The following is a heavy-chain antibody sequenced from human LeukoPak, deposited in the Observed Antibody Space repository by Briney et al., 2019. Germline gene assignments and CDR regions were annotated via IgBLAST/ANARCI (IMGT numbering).Heavy chain of an antibody. D-gene: IGHD2-2*01. CDR1: GGSISSYY. CDR3: ATASDIVVVPAAMKALYYYGMDV. CDR2: IYYSGST. J-gene: IGHJ6*02. V-gene: IGHV4-59*01. Sequence: SETLSLTCIVSGGSISSYYWNWIRQPPGKGLEWIGNIYYSGSTNYNPSLKSRVTISVDTSKNQFSLKLSSVTAADTAVYYCATASDIVVVPAAMKALYYYGMDVWGQGTTVTVSS.